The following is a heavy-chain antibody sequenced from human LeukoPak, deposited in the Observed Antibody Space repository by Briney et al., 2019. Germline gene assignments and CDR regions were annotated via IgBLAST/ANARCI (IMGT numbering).Heavy chain of an antibody. CDR2: INHSGST. J-gene: IGHJ4*02. V-gene: IGHV4-34*01. D-gene: IGHD6-13*01. CDR1: GGSFSGYY. CDR3: ARPFAAAGHPPA. Sequence: SETLSLTCAVYGGSFSGYYWSWIRQPPGKGLEWIGEINHSGSTNYNPSLKSRVTISVDTSKNQFSLKLSSVTAADTAVYYCARPFAAAGHPPAWGQGTLVTVSS.